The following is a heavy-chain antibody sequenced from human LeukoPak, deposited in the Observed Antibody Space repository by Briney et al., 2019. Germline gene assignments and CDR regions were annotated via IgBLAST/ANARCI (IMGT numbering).Heavy chain of an antibody. CDR3: ARDLVGATLNYDAYDI. CDR1: GCTFTSYG. V-gene: IGHV1-18*01. D-gene: IGHD1-26*01. Sequence: ASVKVSCKASGCTFTSYGISWVRQAPGQGLEWMGWISAYNGNTNYAQKLQGRVTMTTDTSTSTAYMELRSLRSDDTAVYYCARDLVGATLNYDAYDIWGQGTMVTVSS. CDR2: ISAYNGNT. J-gene: IGHJ3*02.